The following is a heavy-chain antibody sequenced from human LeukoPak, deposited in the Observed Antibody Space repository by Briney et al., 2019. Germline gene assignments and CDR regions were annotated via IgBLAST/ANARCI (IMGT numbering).Heavy chain of an antibody. CDR2: IKNKVGGGTA. V-gene: IGHV3-15*01. CDR3: TTNFIVGALFDY. J-gene: IGHJ4*02. D-gene: IGHD1-26*01. CDR1: GFNFANAY. Sequence: PGGSLRLSCAASGFNFANAYMSWVRQAPGKGLEWVGRIKNKVGGGTADYSAPVKGRFTISRDDSKNTLYLQMNSLKTEDTAVYYCTTNFIVGALFDYWGQGTLVTVSS.